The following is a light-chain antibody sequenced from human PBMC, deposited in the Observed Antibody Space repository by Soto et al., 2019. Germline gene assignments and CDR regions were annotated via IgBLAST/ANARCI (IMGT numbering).Light chain of an antibody. CDR3: QAWDSPYV. CDR2: HDS. J-gene: IGLJ1*01. V-gene: IGLV3-1*01. Sequence: SYELTQPPSVSVSPGQTASITCSGDKLGDKYACWYQQKPGQSPVLVIYHDSKRPSGIPERFSGSNSGNTATLTISGTQAMDEADYYCQAWDSPYVFGTGTKVTVL. CDR1: KLGDKY.